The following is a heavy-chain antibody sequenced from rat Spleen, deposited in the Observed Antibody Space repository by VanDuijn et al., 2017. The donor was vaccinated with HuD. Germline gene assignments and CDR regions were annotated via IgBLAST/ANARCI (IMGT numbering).Heavy chain of an antibody. D-gene: IGHD1-2*01. CDR1: GFTFSNYY. V-gene: IGHV5S23*01. Sequence: EVQLVESGGGLVQPGGSLKLSCAASGFTFSNYYMAWVRQAPTKGLEWVAYISTGGGSTYYRDSVKGRFTISRENAKSTLYLQMDSLRSEDTATYYCARHSSTYYVMDAWGQGASVTVSS. CDR2: ISTGGGST. J-gene: IGHJ4*01. CDR3: ARHSSTYYVMDA.